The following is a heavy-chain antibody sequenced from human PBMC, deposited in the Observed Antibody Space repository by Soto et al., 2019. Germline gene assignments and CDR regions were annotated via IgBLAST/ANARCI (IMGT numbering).Heavy chain of an antibody. CDR2: INHSGST. CDR3: ARGEAADH. V-gene: IGHV4-34*01. Sequence: PSETLSLTCAVYGGSFSGYYWSWIRQPPGKGLEWIGEINHSGSTHYNPSLKSRVAISVDTSKNQFSLKLSSVTAADTAVYYCARGEAADHWGQGTLVTVSS. J-gene: IGHJ4*02. CDR1: GGSFSGYY. D-gene: IGHD2-15*01.